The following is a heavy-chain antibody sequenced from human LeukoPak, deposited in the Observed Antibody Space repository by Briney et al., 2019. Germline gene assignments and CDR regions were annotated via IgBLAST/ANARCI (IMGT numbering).Heavy chain of an antibody. CDR3: SRSLEY. Sequence: PGGSLRLSCTASGFSFSLYWMDWVRQAPGKGLEWVANINQDGSVKYYVDSVKGRFTISRDNTKNSLSLRMDSLRDDDTAVYYCSRSLEYLGRGTLVTVSS. CDR2: INQDGSVK. J-gene: IGHJ4*02. V-gene: IGHV3-7*01. CDR1: GFSFSLYW.